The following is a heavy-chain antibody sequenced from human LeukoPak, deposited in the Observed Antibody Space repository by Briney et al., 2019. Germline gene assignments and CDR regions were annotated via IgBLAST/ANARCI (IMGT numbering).Heavy chain of an antibody. Sequence: PSETLSLTCTVSGGSISSSSYYWGWIRQPPGKGLEWIGGIYYSGSTYYNPSPKSRVTISVDTSKNQFSLKLSSVTAADTAVYYCARRGQYCSSTSCYPFDYWGQGTLVTVSS. CDR1: GGSISSSSYY. D-gene: IGHD2-2*01. CDR2: IYYSGST. J-gene: IGHJ4*02. CDR3: ARRGQYCSSTSCYPFDY. V-gene: IGHV4-39*01.